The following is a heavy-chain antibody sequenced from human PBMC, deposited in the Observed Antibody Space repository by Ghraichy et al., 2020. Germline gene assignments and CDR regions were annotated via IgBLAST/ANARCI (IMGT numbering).Heavy chain of an antibody. CDR2: ISGSGGST. CDR3: AKDGGDTAMVINWFDP. Sequence: GGSLRLSCAASGFTFSSYAMSWVRQAPGKGLEWVSAISGSGGSTYYADSVKGRFTISRDNSKNTLYLQMNSLRAEDTAVYYCAKDGGDTAMVINWFDPWGQGTLVTVSS. CDR1: GFTFSSYA. D-gene: IGHD5-18*01. V-gene: IGHV3-23*01. J-gene: IGHJ5*02.